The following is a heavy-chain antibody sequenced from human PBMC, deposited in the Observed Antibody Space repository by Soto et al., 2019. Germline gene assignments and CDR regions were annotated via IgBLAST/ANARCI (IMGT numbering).Heavy chain of an antibody. Sequence: LRLSCAASGFTFSSYAMSWVRQAPGKGLEWVSAISGSGVSTYYADSVKGRFTISRDNSKNTLYLQMNSLRAEDTAVYYCAKEGEHSSGRANFDYWGQGTLVTVSS. CDR2: ISGSGVST. CDR3: AKEGEHSSGRANFDY. V-gene: IGHV3-23*01. J-gene: IGHJ4*02. D-gene: IGHD6-25*01. CDR1: GFTFSSYA.